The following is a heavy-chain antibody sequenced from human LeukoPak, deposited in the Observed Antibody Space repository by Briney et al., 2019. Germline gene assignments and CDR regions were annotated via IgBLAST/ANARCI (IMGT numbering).Heavy chain of an antibody. J-gene: IGHJ6*04. CDR3: AELGITMIGGV. D-gene: IGHD3-10*02. CDR2: ISSSSSYI. V-gene: IGHV3-21*01. Sequence: GGSLRLSCAASGFTFSGYSMNWVRQAPGKGLEWVSFISSSSSYIHYADSVKGRFTISRDNAKNSLYLQMNSLRAEDTAVYYCAELGITMIGGVWGKGTTVTISS. CDR1: GFTFSGYS.